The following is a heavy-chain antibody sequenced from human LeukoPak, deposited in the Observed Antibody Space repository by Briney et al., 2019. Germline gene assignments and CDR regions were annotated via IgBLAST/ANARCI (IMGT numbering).Heavy chain of an antibody. Sequence: ASVKVSCKASGYXFTNYYIHWVRQAPGQGLEWMGIIDPSGGSTSYSQKFQGRVTMTRDTSTSTVYMELSSLRSEDTAVYYCARDNTTTGPFDYWGQGTLVTVSS. J-gene: IGHJ4*02. D-gene: IGHD1-1*01. CDR1: GYXFTNYY. CDR2: IDPSGGST. CDR3: ARDNTTTGPFDY. V-gene: IGHV1-46*01.